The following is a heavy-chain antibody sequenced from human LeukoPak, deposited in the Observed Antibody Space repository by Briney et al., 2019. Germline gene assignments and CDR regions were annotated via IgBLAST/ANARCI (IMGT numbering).Heavy chain of an antibody. V-gene: IGHV3-30-3*01. D-gene: IGHD6-19*01. Sequence: GRSLRLSCAASGFTFSSYAIDWVRQAPGKGLEWVALISYDGSKKYYAESVKGRFTISRDNSKNTLYLQMNSLRPEDTAVYYCARNNIFGCASGWPLDYWGQGTLVTVSS. CDR3: ARNNIFGCASGWPLDY. CDR1: GFTFSSYA. CDR2: ISYDGSKK. J-gene: IGHJ4*02.